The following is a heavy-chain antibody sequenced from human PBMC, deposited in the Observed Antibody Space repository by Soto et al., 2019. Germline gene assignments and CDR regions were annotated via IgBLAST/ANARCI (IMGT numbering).Heavy chain of an antibody. CDR2: IIPIFGTA. Sequence: SVKVSCKASGGTFSSYAISWVRQAPGQGLEWMGGIIPIFGTANYAQKFQGRVTITADESTSTAYMELSSLRSEDTAVYYCAGGVYYYDSSGYFRLLSSIDYWGQGTLVTVSS. D-gene: IGHD3-22*01. CDR1: GGTFSSYA. J-gene: IGHJ4*02. CDR3: AGGVYYYDSSGYFRLLSSIDY. V-gene: IGHV1-69*13.